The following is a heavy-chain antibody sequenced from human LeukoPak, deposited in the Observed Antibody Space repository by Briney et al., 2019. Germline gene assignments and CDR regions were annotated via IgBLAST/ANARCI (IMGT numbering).Heavy chain of an antibody. Sequence: SETLSLTCTVSGGSMSHHWSWIRQSPGKGLEWIGYISHTASTNYNPSLKSRVTISVDTSKNQFSLKLSSVTAADTAVYYCARDRGYPNWFDPWGQGTLVTVSS. CDR3: ARDRGYPNWFDP. D-gene: IGHD5-12*01. CDR1: GGSMSHH. CDR2: ISHTAST. V-gene: IGHV4-59*11. J-gene: IGHJ5*02.